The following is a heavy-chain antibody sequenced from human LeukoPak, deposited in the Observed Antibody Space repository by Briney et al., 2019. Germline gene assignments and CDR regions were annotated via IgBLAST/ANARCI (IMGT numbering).Heavy chain of an antibody. J-gene: IGHJ4*02. D-gene: IGHD3-9*01. CDR2: ISSSGSTI. CDR3: ARGGRYFDWPKDYSFDY. CDR1: GVTFSSYE. Sequence: QPAGSLRLSCTASGVTFSSYEMNWVRQAPGKGLEWVSYISSSGSTIYYADSVKGRFTISRDNAKNSLYLQMNSLRAEDTAVYYCARGGRYFDWPKDYSFDYWGQGTLVTVSS. V-gene: IGHV3-48*03.